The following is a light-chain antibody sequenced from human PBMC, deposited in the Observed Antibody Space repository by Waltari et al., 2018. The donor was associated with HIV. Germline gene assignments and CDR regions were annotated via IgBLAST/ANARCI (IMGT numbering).Light chain of an antibody. CDR3: QQYSTNPYT. CDR1: QSISSW. Sequence: DIQMTQSPSTLSASVGDRVSIPCRASQSISSWLAWDQQKPGKAPKRLIYKASSLESVVPSRFSGSESGTEFTLTISSLQPDDFATYYCQQYSTNPYTFGQGTKLEIK. J-gene: IGKJ2*01. V-gene: IGKV1-5*03. CDR2: KAS.